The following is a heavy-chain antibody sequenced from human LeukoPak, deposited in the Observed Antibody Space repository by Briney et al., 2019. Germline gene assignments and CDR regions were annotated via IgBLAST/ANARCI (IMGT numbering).Heavy chain of an antibody. D-gene: IGHD3-22*01. CDR1: GFTFSSYW. Sequence: GGSLRLSCAASGFTFSSYWMDWVRQAPGKGLEWVANIKQDGSERYYVDSVKGRFTISRDNAKNSLYLQMNSLRAEDTAVYYCARAFYDSSGYYYPIGYWGQGTLVTVSS. J-gene: IGHJ4*02. CDR2: IKQDGSER. CDR3: ARAFYDSSGYYYPIGY. V-gene: IGHV3-7*04.